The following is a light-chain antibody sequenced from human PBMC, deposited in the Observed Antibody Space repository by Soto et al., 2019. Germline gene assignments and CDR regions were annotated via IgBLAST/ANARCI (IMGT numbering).Light chain of an antibody. CDR2: TVN. CDR1: SSDVGGYKY. J-gene: IGLJ1*01. Sequence: QSALTQPASVSGSPGQSITISCTGPSSDVGGYKYVSWYQQHPGKAPKLLIYTVNNRPSGVSNRFSGSKSGNTASLTISGLQADDEADYYCSSYTSSSSYVFGTGTKLTV. CDR3: SSYTSSSSYV. V-gene: IGLV2-14*03.